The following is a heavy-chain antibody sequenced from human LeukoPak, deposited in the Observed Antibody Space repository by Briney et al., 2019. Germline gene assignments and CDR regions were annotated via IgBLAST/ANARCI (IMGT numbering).Heavy chain of an antibody. V-gene: IGHV3-21*01. CDR2: ISSSSSYI. J-gene: IGHJ4*02. Sequence: GGSLRLSCAASGFTFSSYSMNWVRQAPGKGLEWVSSISSSSSYIYYAGSVKGRFTISRDNAKNSLYLQMNSLRAEDTAVYYCARGYPKRVLPDYWGQGTLVTVSS. CDR1: GFTFSSYS. D-gene: IGHD2-15*01. CDR3: ARGYPKRVLPDY.